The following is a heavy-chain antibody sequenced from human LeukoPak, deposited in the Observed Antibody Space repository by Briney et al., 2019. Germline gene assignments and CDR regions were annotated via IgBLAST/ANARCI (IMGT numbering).Heavy chain of an antibody. Sequence: ASVKVSCKASGYTFTSYGISWVRQAPGQGLEWMGWMNPNSGNTGYAQKFQGRVTITRNTSISTAYMELSSLRSEDTAVYYCARGTGITGTTFHGAFDIWGQGTMVTVSS. V-gene: IGHV1-8*03. CDR1: GYTFTSYG. CDR2: MNPNSGNT. D-gene: IGHD1-20*01. J-gene: IGHJ3*02. CDR3: ARGTGITGTTFHGAFDI.